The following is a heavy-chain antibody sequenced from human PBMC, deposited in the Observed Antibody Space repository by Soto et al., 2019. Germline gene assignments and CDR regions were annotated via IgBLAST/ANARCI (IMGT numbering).Heavy chain of an antibody. CDR1: GYTFTNYV. V-gene: IGHV1-3*01. Sequence: ASVKVSCKASGYTFTNYVMHWVRQAPGQRLEWMGWINAGDGNTKSSQKFQGRVTIARDTSTTTAYMELSSLRSEDTAVYYCVRTLTGFYPFDYWGQGTLVTVSS. CDR3: VRTLTGFYPFDY. CDR2: INAGDGNT. D-gene: IGHD3-9*01. J-gene: IGHJ4*02.